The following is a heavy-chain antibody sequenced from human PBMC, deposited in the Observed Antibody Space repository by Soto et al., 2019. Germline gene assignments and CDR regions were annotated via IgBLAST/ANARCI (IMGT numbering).Heavy chain of an antibody. CDR1: GGSISSSSYN. D-gene: IGHD2-15*01. CDR2: IYSSGST. Sequence: PSETLSLTCTVFGGSISSSSYNWCWIRQPPGKGLEWIGYIYSSGSTSYNPSLESRVTISVDTSKNQFSLKLSSVTAADTAVYYCARCSGGSCYIDYWGPGTLVTVSS. V-gene: IGHV4-61*01. CDR3: ARCSGGSCYIDY. J-gene: IGHJ4*02.